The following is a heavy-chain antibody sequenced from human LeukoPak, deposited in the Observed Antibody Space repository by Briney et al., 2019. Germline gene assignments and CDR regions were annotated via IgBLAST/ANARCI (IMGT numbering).Heavy chain of an antibody. CDR3: ARGGSPIVVVTSLLYYYYYMDV. CDR1: GYTFTSYG. D-gene: IGHD2-21*02. Sequence: GASVKVSCKASGYTFTSYGISWVRQAPGQGLEWMGWISAYNGNTNYAQKLQGRVTMTTDTSTSTAYMELRSLRSDDTAAYYCARGGSPIVVVTSLLYYYYYMDVWGKGTTVTVSS. J-gene: IGHJ6*03. V-gene: IGHV1-18*01. CDR2: ISAYNGNT.